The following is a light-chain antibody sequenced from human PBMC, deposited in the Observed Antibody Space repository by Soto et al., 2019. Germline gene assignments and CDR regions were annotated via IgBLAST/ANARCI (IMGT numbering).Light chain of an antibody. CDR2: AAS. CDR3: QQRSNWPPIT. V-gene: IGKV3-11*01. J-gene: IGKJ5*01. Sequence: EIVLTQSPATLSLSPGERATLSCRASQSVSSYLAWYQQKPGQAPRLLIYAASNRATGIPARFSGSGSGTDFTLTISSLEPEDSAVYYCQQRSNWPPITFGQGTRLEIK. CDR1: QSVSSY.